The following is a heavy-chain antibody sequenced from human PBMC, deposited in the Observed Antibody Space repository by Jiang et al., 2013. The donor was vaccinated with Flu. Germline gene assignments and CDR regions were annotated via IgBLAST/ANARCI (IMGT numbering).Heavy chain of an antibody. V-gene: IGHV1-3*01. CDR1: GYTFTSYA. CDR2: INAGNGNT. Sequence: SGAEVKKPGASVKVSCKASGYTFTSYAMHWVRQAPGQRLEWMGWINAGNGNTKYSQKFQGRVTITRDTSASTAYMELSSLRSEDTAVYYCAREENCSGGSCYLLDYWGQGTLVTVSS. D-gene: IGHD2-15*01. CDR3: AREENCSGGSCYLLDY. J-gene: IGHJ4*02.